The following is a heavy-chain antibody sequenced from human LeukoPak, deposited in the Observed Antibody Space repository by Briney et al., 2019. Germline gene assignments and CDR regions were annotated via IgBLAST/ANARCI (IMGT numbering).Heavy chain of an antibody. CDR3: AKVVLRFWEWQNLLDY. V-gene: IGHV3-30*18. Sequence: GGSLRLSCAASGFTFSGYGMHWVRQAPGKGLEWVAVISYDGSNKYYADSVKGRFTISRDNSKNTLYLQMNSLRAEDTAVYYCAKVVLRFWEWQNLLDYWGQGTLVTVSS. CDR2: ISYDGSNK. D-gene: IGHD3-3*01. J-gene: IGHJ4*02. CDR1: GFTFSGYG.